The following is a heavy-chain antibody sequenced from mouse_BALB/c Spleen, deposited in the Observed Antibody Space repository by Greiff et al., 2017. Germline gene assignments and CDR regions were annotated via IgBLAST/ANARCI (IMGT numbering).Heavy chain of an antibody. Sequence: VQLQQSGGDLVKPGGSLKLSCAASGFTFSSYGMSWVRQTPDKRLEWVATISSGGSYTYYPDSVKGRFTISRDNAKNTLYLQMSSLKSEDTAMYYCARHYRYFDYWGQGTTLTVSS. CDR3: ARHYRYFDY. CDR1: GFTFSSYG. V-gene: IGHV5-6*01. D-gene: IGHD2-14*01. J-gene: IGHJ2*01. CDR2: ISSGGSYT.